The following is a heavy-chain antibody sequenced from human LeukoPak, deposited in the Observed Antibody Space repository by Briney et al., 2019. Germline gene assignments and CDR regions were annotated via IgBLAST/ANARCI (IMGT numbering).Heavy chain of an antibody. CDR2: IGVNTDRT. D-gene: IGHD4-17*01. V-gene: IGHV3-23*01. CDR1: GFTFSNYA. J-gene: IGHJ1*01. CDR3: AKGHGDHIPAEYLEH. Sequence: GGSLRLSCAASGFTFSNYAMIWVRQAPGKGLEWVSAIGVNTDRTYYADAVRGRFTISRDYSQNMLSLQMSSLRAEDTAVYYCAKGHGDHIPAEYLEHWGQGTLVTVSS.